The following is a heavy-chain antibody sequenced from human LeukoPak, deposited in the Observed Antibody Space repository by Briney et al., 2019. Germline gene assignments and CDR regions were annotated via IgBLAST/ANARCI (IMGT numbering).Heavy chain of an antibody. J-gene: IGHJ4*02. V-gene: IGHV3-23*01. CDR2: ISGSGGST. CDR1: GFTFSSYA. CDR3: AKDAAIIVVVPAAYDY. D-gene: IGHD2-2*01. Sequence: GGSLRLSCAASGFTFSSYAMSWVRQAPGKGLEWVPAISGSGGSTYYADSVKGRFTISRDNSKNTLYLQMNSLRAEDTAVYYCAKDAAIIVVVPAAYDYWGQGTLVTVSS.